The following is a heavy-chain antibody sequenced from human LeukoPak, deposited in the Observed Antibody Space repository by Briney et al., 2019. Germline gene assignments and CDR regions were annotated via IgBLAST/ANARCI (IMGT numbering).Heavy chain of an antibody. CDR1: GYKFTNYW. CDR3: ARQASIAAAGNDS. Sequence: GESLKISCEGSGYKFTNYWIGWVRQMPGKGLEWMGIIYPGDSDTRYSPSFQGQVTISVDKSISTAYLQWSSLKASDTAMYYCARQASIAAAGNDSWGQGTLVTVSS. V-gene: IGHV5-51*01. D-gene: IGHD6-13*01. J-gene: IGHJ4*02. CDR2: IYPGDSDT.